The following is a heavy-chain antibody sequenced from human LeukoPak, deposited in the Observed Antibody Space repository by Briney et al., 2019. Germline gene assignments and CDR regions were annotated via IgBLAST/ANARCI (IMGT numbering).Heavy chain of an antibody. V-gene: IGHV3-64*01. D-gene: IGHD6-13*01. Sequence: PGGSLRLSCAASGFTFSSYAMHWVRQAPGEGLEYVSAISSNGGSTYYANSVKGRFTISRDNSKYTLYLQMGSVRAEDMAVYYCARFGRSWSGRYYYCGMDVWGQGTTVTVSS. CDR3: ARFGRSWSGRYYYCGMDV. J-gene: IGHJ6*02. CDR2: ISSNGGST. CDR1: GFTFSSYA.